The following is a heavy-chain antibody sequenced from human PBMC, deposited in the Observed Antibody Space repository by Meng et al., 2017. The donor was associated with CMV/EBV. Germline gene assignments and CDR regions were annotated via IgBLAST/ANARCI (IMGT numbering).Heavy chain of an antibody. CDR3: ARERRAISWFDP. CDR2: ISYDGSNK. V-gene: IGHV3-30*04. Sequence: GESLKISCAASGFTFSSYAMHWVRQAPGKGLEWVAVISYDGSNKYYADSVKGRFTISRDNSKNTLYLQMNSLRAEDTAVYYCARERRAISWFDPWGQGTLVTVSS. J-gene: IGHJ5*02. CDR1: GFTFSSYA. D-gene: IGHD3-9*01.